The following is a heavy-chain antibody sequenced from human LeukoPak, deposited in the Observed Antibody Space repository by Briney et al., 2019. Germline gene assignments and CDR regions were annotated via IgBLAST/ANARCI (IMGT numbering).Heavy chain of an antibody. Sequence: ASVKVSCKASGYTFTSYYMHWLRQAPGQGLEWMGIINPSGGSTSYAQKFQGRVTMTRDTSTSTVYMELSSLRSEDTAVYYCARRRIYCSGGSCSFDYWGQGTLVTVSS. V-gene: IGHV1-46*01. CDR2: INPSGGST. J-gene: IGHJ4*02. CDR1: GYTFTSYY. CDR3: ARRRIYCSGGSCSFDY. D-gene: IGHD2-15*01.